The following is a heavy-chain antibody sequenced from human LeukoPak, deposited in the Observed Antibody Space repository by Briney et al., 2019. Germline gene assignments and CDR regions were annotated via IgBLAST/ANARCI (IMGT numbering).Heavy chain of an antibody. V-gene: IGHV3-21*01. CDR1: GFTFSSYS. CDR3: ARPNCSSTSCYTDWYFDL. J-gene: IGHJ2*01. CDR2: ISSSSSYI. Sequence: GGSLRLSCAASGFTFSSYSMNWVRQAPGKGLEWVSSISSSSSYIYYADSVKGRFTISRDNAKNSLYLQMNSLRAEDTAVYYCARPNCSSTSCYTDWYFDLWSRGTLVTVSS. D-gene: IGHD2-2*02.